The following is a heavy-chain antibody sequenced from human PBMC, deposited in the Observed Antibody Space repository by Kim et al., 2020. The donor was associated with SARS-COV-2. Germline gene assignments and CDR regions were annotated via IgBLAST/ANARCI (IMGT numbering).Heavy chain of an antibody. CDR3: ARGRPLDY. CDR2: NVNT. Sequence: NVNTNYAQKFQGRVTMNTDTSTTTVYMELRSLKSDDTAVYYCARGRPLDYWGQGTLVTVSS. J-gene: IGHJ4*02. V-gene: IGHV1-18*01.